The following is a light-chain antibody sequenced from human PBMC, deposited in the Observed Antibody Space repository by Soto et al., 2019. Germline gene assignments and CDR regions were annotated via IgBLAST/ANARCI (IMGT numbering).Light chain of an antibody. V-gene: IGKV1-12*01. CDR1: QGISSW. CDR3: QQANSFPPLT. CDR2: AAS. Sequence: DIEMTQSPSSVSASVGDRVTITCRASQGISSWLASYQQKPGKAPKLLIYAASSLQTGVPSRFSGSGSGTDFTLPTSSLQHADYATYYCQQANSFPPLTFGEGTKVEIK. J-gene: IGKJ4*01.